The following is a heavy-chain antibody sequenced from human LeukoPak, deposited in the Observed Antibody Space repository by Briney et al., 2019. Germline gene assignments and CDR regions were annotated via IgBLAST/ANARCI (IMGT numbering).Heavy chain of an antibody. D-gene: IGHD4-17*01. CDR1: SGSISTYY. CDR2: IYSSGST. CDR3: ARHYGP. V-gene: IGHV4-39*01. Sequence: SETLSLTCTVSSGSISTYYWNWIRQPPGKGLEWIGSIYSSGSTYYNPSLKSRVTISVDTSKNQFSLKLTSVTAADTAVYYCARHYGPWGQGTLVTVSS. J-gene: IGHJ5*02.